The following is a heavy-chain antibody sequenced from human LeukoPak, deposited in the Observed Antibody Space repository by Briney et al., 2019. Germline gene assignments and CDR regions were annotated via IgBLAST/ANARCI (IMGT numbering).Heavy chain of an antibody. CDR1: GGTFSSYA. V-gene: IGHV1-69*04. Sequence: ASVKVSCKASGGTFSSYAISWVRQAPGQGLEWMGRIIPILGIANYAQKFQGRVTITADKSTSTAYTELSSLRSEDTAVYYCATHYGSGSYYGYWGQGTLVTVSS. CDR3: ATHYGSGSYYGY. J-gene: IGHJ4*02. D-gene: IGHD3-10*01. CDR2: IIPILGIA.